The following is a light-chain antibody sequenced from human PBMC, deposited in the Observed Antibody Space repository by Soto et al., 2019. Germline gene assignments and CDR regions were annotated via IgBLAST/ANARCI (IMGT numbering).Light chain of an antibody. V-gene: IGKV1-5*01. CDR3: QQYNSYSRT. J-gene: IGKJ1*01. Sequence: DIQMTQSPSSLSASAGDTVTITCRASQRISSWLAWYQQKPGKAPKLLIYDASSLESGVPSRFSGSGSGTEFTLTISSLQPDDFATYYCQQYNSYSRTFGQGTKVDIK. CDR2: DAS. CDR1: QRISSW.